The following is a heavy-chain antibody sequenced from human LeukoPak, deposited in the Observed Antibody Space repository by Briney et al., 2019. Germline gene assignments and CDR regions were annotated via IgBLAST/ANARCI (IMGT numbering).Heavy chain of an antibody. V-gene: IGHV4-4*07. J-gene: IGHJ6*02. D-gene: IGHD3-10*01. CDR3: ARDFFNYYGSGSYSIHGMDV. CDR1: GGSISSYY. Sequence: SETLSLTCTVSGGSISSYYWSCIRQPAGKGLEWIGRFYTSGSTNYNPSLKSRVTMSVDTSKNQFSLKLSSLTAADTAVYYCARDFFNYYGSGSYSIHGMDVWGQGITVIVSS. CDR2: FYTSGST.